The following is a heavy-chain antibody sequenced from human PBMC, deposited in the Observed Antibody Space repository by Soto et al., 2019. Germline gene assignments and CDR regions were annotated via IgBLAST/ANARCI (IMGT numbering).Heavy chain of an antibody. Sequence: SETLSLTCTVSGGSVGDSYGTWIRQPPGKGLEWIGYVSASGTTKYSSSLKSRVTMSVDTSKNQFSLKVNSVTTADTAIYYCARVGHLNVYYASDYWGQGVLVTVSS. D-gene: IGHD1-26*01. CDR2: VSASGTT. V-gene: IGHV4-59*02. CDR1: GGSVGDSY. J-gene: IGHJ4*02. CDR3: ARVGHLNVYYASDY.